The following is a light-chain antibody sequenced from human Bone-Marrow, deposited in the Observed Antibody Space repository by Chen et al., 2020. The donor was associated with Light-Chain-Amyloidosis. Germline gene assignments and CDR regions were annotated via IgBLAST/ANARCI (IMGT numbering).Light chain of an antibody. CDR3: QQYYSYLSYT. J-gene: IGKJ2*01. CDR2: AAS. CDR1: QGISSY. Sequence: AIRMTQSPSSFSASTGDRVTITCRASQGISSYLAWYQQKPGKAPKLLIYAASTLQSGVPSRFSGSGSGTDFTLSISCLQSGDFATYYCQQYYSYLSYTFGQGTKLDIK. V-gene: IGKV1-8*01.